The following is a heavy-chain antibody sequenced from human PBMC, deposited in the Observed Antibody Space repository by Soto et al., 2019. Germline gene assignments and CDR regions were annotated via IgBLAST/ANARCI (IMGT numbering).Heavy chain of an antibody. D-gene: IGHD6-6*01. CDR1: GYTFTSYA. CDR2: INAGNGNK. Sequence: QVQLVQSGAEEKKPGASVKVSCKASGYTFTSYAMHWVRQAPGQRPEWMGWINAGNGNKNYSQKFQVRVTITKDTAAITADMELSSLRSKDTAVYSCARTPGGSSSFVDYWGQGTLVTVSS. V-gene: IGHV1-3*05. J-gene: IGHJ4*02. CDR3: ARTPGGSSSFVDY.